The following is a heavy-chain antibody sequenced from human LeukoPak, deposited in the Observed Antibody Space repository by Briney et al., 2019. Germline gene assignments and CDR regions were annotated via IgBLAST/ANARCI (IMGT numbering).Heavy chain of an antibody. CDR3: ARTVSYYDFWSGYDNWFDP. CDR2: IIPIFGTA. J-gene: IGHJ5*02. V-gene: IGHV1-69*13. Sequence: SVKVSCKASGGTFSSYAISWVRQAPGQGLEWMGGIIPIFGTANYAQKFQGRVTITADESTSTAYMELSSLRSEDTAVYYRARTVSYYDFWSGYDNWFDPWGQGTLVTVSS. D-gene: IGHD3-3*01. CDR1: GGTFSSYA.